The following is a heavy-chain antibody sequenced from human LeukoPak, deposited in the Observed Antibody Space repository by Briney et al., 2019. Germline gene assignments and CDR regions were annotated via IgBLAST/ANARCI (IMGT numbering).Heavy chain of an antibody. D-gene: IGHD3-10*01. CDR3: ARWFGETYYFDY. J-gene: IGHJ4*02. Sequence: SETLSLTCAVYEGSLSGYFWSWIRQPPGKGLEWIGEISIAGEINYNPSLRSRATISVDTSKNQFSLKLRSVTAADTSMYYCARWFGETYYFDYWGQGILVTVSS. CDR1: EGSLSGYF. V-gene: IGHV4-34*01. CDR2: ISIAGEI.